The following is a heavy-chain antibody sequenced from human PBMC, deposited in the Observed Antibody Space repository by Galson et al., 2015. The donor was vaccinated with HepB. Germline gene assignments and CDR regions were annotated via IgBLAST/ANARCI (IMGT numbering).Heavy chain of an antibody. V-gene: IGHV3-33*01. CDR2: IWYDGSNK. CDR3: ARVPGFSQLLSGGYYGMDV. D-gene: IGHD2-2*01. J-gene: IGHJ6*02. Sequence: SLRLSCAASGFTFSSYGMHWVRQAPGKGLEWVAVIWYDGSNKYYADSVKGRFTISRDNSKNTLYLQMNSLRAEDTAVYYCARVPGFSQLLSGGYYGMDVWGQGTTVTVSS. CDR1: GFTFSSYG.